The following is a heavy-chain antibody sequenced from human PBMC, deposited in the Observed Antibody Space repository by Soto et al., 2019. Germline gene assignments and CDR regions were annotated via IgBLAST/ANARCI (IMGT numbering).Heavy chain of an antibody. V-gene: IGHV3-33*01. CDR2: IWYDGSNK. J-gene: IGHJ4*02. Sequence: VQLVESGGGVVQPGRSLRLSCVASGSTFSKFGMHLVRQAPGKGPEWVAVIWYDGSNKYYGESVKGRFSISRDNSKNTVYLDISSLRTEDTAVYYCARDGGSHGPSYFDSWGQGSLVIVSS. CDR3: ARDGGSHGPSYFDS. D-gene: IGHD3-16*01. CDR1: GSTFSKFG.